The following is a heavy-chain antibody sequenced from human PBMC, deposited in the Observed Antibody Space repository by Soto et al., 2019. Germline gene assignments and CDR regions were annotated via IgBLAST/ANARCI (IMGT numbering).Heavy chain of an antibody. CDR1: GFTFRNYD. CDR3: ARTDIDFYGLDV. Sequence: EVQLVESGGGLVQPGGSLRLSCEASGFTFRNYDMHWVRQGTGKGLEWVSGISAAGDPDYADSVEGRFTISRENAQNSFFLQMNSLRVGDTAVYYCARTDIDFYGLDVCGQGTTVIVAS. J-gene: IGHJ6*02. V-gene: IGHV3-13*05. CDR2: ISAAGDP.